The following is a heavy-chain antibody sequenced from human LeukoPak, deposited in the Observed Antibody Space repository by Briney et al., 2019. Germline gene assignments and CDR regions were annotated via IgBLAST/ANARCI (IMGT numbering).Heavy chain of an antibody. J-gene: IGHJ4*02. CDR1: GGSFSGYY. CDR3: ARGVRYYYDSSGSNYYYLDY. CDR2: INHSGST. Sequence: SETLSLTCAVYGGSFSGYYWSWVRQPPGKGLEWIGEINHSGSTNYNPSLKSRVTISVDTSKNQFSLKLSSVTAADTAVYYCARGVRYYYDSSGSNYYYLDYWGQGTLVTVSS. V-gene: IGHV4-34*01. D-gene: IGHD3-22*01.